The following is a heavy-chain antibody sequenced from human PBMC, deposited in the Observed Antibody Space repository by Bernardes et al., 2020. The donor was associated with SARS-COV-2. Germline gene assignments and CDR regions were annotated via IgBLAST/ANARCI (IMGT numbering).Heavy chain of an antibody. V-gene: IGHV3-53*01. Sequence: GGSLRLSCAASGFSVSNNYMNWVRQSPGAGLDWVSVIYSGGTKYYSDSVKGRFTVSRDNSMNTLYLQMNSLRVDDTAVYYCATALYWGQGIRVTVSS. J-gene: IGHJ4*02. CDR2: IYSGGTK. CDR3: ATALY. CDR1: GFSVSNNY.